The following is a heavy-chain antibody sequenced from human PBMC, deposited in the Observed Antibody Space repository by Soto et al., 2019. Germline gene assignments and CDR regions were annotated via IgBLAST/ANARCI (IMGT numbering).Heavy chain of an antibody. Sequence: PGGSLRLSCAASGFTFSSYAMHWVRQAPGKGLEWVAVISYDGSNKYYADSVKGRFTISRDNSKNTLYLQMNSLRAEDTAVYYCARLRAAAAKTGTPDFDYWGQGTLVTVSS. CDR1: GFTFSSYA. D-gene: IGHD6-13*01. CDR2: ISYDGSNK. CDR3: ARLRAAAAKTGTPDFDY. J-gene: IGHJ4*02. V-gene: IGHV3-30-3*01.